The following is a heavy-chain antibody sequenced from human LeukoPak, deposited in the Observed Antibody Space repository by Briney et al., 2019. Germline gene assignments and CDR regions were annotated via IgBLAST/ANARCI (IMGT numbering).Heavy chain of an antibody. D-gene: IGHD5-18*01. CDR2: INPSGGST. CDR3: ARDMGGYRYVPFDY. CDR1: GYTFTSYY. V-gene: IGHV1-46*01. J-gene: IGHJ4*02. Sequence: SETVSCKASGYTFTSYYMHWVRQAPGQGLEWMGIINPSGGSTSYAQKFHGRVTMSRDTCTSTDHMELSSLRSEDTAVYYCARDMGGYRYVPFDYWGQGTLVIVSS.